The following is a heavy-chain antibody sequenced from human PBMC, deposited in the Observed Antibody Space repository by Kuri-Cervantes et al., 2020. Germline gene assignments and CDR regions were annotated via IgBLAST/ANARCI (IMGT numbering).Heavy chain of an antibody. D-gene: IGHD2-15*01. J-gene: IGHJ2*01. CDR3: ARVSCSGGSCYVGWYYDL. CDR2: ISSSSSTI. Sequence: GESLKISCAASEFTFSSYSMNWVRQAPGKGLEWVSSISSSSSTIYYADSVKGRFTISRDNAKNSLYLQMNSLRDEDTAVYYCARVSCSGGSCYVGWYYDLWGRGTLVTVSS. V-gene: IGHV3-48*02. CDR1: EFTFSSYS.